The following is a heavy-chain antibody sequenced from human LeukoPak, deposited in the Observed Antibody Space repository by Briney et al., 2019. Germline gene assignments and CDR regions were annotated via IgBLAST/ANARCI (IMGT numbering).Heavy chain of an antibody. CDR1: GFTFSSYG. V-gene: IGHV3-30*02. CDR2: IRYDGSNK. Sequence: GGSLRLSCAASGFTFSSYGMHWVRQAPGKGLEWVAFIRYDGSNKYYADSVKGRFTISRDNSKNTLYLQMNSLRAEDTAVYYCAKDGIWFGEFYFDYWGQGTLVTVSS. J-gene: IGHJ4*02. D-gene: IGHD3-10*01. CDR3: AKDGIWFGEFYFDY.